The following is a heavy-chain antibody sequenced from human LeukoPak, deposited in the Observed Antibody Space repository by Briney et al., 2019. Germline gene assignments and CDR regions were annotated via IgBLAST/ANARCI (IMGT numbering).Heavy chain of an antibody. Sequence: AGSLRLSCAASGFTFSSYAMSWVRQAPGKGLEWVSAISGSGGSTYYADSVKGRFTISRDNSKNTLYLQMNSLRAEDTAVYYCAKVNYDSSGWDAFDIWGQGTMVTVSS. J-gene: IGHJ3*02. CDR2: ISGSGGST. D-gene: IGHD3-22*01. CDR3: AKVNYDSSGWDAFDI. V-gene: IGHV3-23*01. CDR1: GFTFSSYA.